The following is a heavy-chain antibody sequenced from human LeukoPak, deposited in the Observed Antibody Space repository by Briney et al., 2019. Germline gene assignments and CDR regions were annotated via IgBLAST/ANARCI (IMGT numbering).Heavy chain of an antibody. Sequence: SETLSLTCTVSGGSISSSSYYWGWIRQPPGKGLEWIGSIYYSGSTYYNPSLKSRVTISVDTSKNQFSLKLSSVTAADTAVYYCATYSSSSSVLDYWGQGTLVTVSS. CDR1: GGSISSSSYY. J-gene: IGHJ4*02. D-gene: IGHD6-6*01. V-gene: IGHV4-39*01. CDR2: IYYSGST. CDR3: ATYSSSSSVLDY.